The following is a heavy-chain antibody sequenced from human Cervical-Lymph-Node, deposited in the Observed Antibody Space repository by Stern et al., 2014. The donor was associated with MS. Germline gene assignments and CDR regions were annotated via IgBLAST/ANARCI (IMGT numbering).Heavy chain of an antibody. J-gene: IGHJ5*02. V-gene: IGHV3-15*01. D-gene: IGHD2-2*01. CDR3: TTDKVGCSSTSCYFWFDP. CDR2: ITRQPDGGTT. Sequence: EVQLVESGGGLVKPGGSLRLSCAASGFTFSNAWMSWVRQAPGQGLEWVGRITRQPDGGTTDYAAPVKGRVTISREDSKNTLYLQMNSLKTEDTAVYYCTTDKVGCSSTSCYFWFDPWGQGTLVTVSS. CDR1: GFTFSNAW.